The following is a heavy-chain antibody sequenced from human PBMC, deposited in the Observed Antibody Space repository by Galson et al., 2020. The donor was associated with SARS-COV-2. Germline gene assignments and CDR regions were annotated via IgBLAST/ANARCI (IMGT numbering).Heavy chain of an antibody. CDR1: GFTFSSYA. Sequence: TGGSLRLSCAASGFTFSSYAMHWVRQAPGKGLEWVAVISYDGSNKYYADSVKGRFTISRDNSKNTLYLQMNSLRAEDTAVYYCARNLAGYGMDVWGQGTTVTVSS. CDR3: ARNLAGYGMDV. D-gene: IGHD3-16*01. J-gene: IGHJ6*02. V-gene: IGHV3-30-3*01. CDR2: ISYDGSNK.